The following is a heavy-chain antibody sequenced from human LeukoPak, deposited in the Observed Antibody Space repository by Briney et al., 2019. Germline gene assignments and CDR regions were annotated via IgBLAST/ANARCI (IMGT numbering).Heavy chain of an antibody. CDR1: GFTFSSYA. V-gene: IGHV3-30*04. CDR2: ISYDGSNK. Sequence: GGSLRLSCAASGFTFSSYAMHWVRQAPGKGLEWVAVISYDGSNKYYADSVKGRFTISRDNSKNTLYLQMNSLRAEDTAVYYCARDSLDDYGDYAIDYWGQGTLVTVSS. CDR3: ARDSLDDYGDYAIDY. J-gene: IGHJ4*02. D-gene: IGHD4-17*01.